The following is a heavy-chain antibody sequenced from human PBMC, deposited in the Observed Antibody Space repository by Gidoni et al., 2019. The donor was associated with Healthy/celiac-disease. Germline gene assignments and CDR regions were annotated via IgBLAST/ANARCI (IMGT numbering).Heavy chain of an antibody. V-gene: IGHV2-26*01. CDR1: GFSLSNARMG. CDR3: ARIPDPYYYDSSGYSAEYFQH. CDR2: IFSNDEK. Sequence: QVTLKESGPVLVKPTETLTLTCTVSGFSLSNARMGVSWIRQPPGKALEWLAHIFSNDEKSYSTSLKSRLTISKDTSKSQVVLTMTNMDPVDTATYYCARIPDPYYYDSSGYSAEYFQHWGQGTLVTVSS. J-gene: IGHJ1*01. D-gene: IGHD3-22*01.